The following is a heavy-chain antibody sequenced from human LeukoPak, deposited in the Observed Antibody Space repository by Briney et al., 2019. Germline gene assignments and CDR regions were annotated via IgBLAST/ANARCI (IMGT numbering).Heavy chain of an antibody. Sequence: ETLSLTCAVYGGSFSGYYWSWIRQPPGKGLEWVANIKQDGSEKYYVDSVKGRFTISRDNAKNSLYLQMNSLRAEDTAVYYCARAAALDYWGQGTLVTVSS. CDR3: ARAAALDY. D-gene: IGHD2-2*01. J-gene: IGHJ4*02. V-gene: IGHV3-7*01. CDR2: IKQDGSEK. CDR1: GGSFSGYY.